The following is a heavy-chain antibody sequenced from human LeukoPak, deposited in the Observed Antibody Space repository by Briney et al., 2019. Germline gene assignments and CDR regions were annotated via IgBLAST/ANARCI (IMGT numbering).Heavy chain of an antibody. D-gene: IGHD3-22*01. CDR1: GLPFSMYA. Sequence: GGSLRLSGAASGLPFSMYAMSGFGGAQGKGWEWSSAISGSGGSTYYADSVKGRFTISRDNSKNTLYLQMNSLRAEDTAVYYCAKAYYYDSSGSHDYWGQGTLVTVSS. J-gene: IGHJ4*02. CDR3: AKAYYYDSSGSHDY. CDR2: ISGSGGST. V-gene: IGHV3-23*01.